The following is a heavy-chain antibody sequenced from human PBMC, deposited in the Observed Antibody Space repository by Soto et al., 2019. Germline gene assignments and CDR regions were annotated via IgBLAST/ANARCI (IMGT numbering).Heavy chain of an antibody. V-gene: IGHV3-23*01. J-gene: IGHJ6*02. D-gene: IGHD3-3*01. CDR1: GFTFSSYA. CDR3: AKGITIFGVVISMDV. Sequence: PGGSLRLSCAASGFTFSSYAMSWVRQAPGKGLEWVSAISGSGGSTYYADSVKGRFTISRDNSKNTLYLQMNSLRAEDTAVYYCAKGITIFGVVISMDVWGQGTTVTVSS. CDR2: ISGSGGST.